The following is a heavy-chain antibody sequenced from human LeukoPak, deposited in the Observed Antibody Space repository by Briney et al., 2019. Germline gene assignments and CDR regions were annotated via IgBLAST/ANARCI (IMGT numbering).Heavy chain of an antibody. D-gene: IGHD2-2*01. CDR1: GYTFTSYD. CDR3: ARDCSSTSCYPYYYGMDV. CDR2: MNPNSGNT. J-gene: IGHJ6*02. V-gene: IGHV1-8*01. Sequence: GASVKVSCKASGYTFTSYDINWVRQATGQGLEWMGWMNPNSGNTGYAQKFQGRVTMTRNTSISTAYMGLSSLRSEDTAVYYCARDCSSTSCYPYYYGMDVWGQGTTVTVSS.